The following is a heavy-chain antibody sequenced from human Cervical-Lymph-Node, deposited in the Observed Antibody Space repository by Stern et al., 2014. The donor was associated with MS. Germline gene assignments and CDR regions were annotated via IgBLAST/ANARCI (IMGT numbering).Heavy chain of an antibody. Sequence: VQLVQSGGEVKQPGASVKVSCKAAGNTFTRYYIHWVRQAPGQGLEWMGIINPSAGSTSYAQKFQGRVTMTRDSSTSTVYMELSSLRSEDTAVYYCAREVAGHRLGMMDVWGQGTTVTVSS. CDR2: INPSAGST. CDR1: GNTFTRYY. J-gene: IGHJ6*02. V-gene: IGHV1-46*01. CDR3: AREVAGHRLGMMDV. D-gene: IGHD6-19*01.